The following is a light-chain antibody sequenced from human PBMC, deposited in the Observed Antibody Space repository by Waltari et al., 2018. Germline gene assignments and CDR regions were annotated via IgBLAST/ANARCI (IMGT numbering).Light chain of an antibody. V-gene: IGLV2-23*02. J-gene: IGLJ2*01. CDR1: SSDVGNYNR. CDR3: SSYAGSSKGV. Sequence: QSALTQPASVSGSPGQSITISCTGTSSDVGNYNRVPWYQQHPGKAPKLMIYAVIKRPSGVSDRFSGSKSGDMASLTISGLQPEDEAEYFCSSYAGSSKGVFGGGTKVTVL. CDR2: AVI.